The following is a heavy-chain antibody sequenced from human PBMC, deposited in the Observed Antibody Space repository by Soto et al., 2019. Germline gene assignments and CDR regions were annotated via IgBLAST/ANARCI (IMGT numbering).Heavy chain of an antibody. Sequence: GGSLRLSCAASGFTFSNAWMSWVRQAPGKGLEWVGRIKSKTDGGTTDYAAPVKGRFTISRDDSKNTLYLQMNSLKTEDTAVYYCTSRKAYGSGSYPPLYYFDYWGQGTLVTVSS. CDR1: GFTFSNAW. CDR3: TSRKAYGSGSYPPLYYFDY. D-gene: IGHD3-10*01. CDR2: IKSKTDGGTT. J-gene: IGHJ4*02. V-gene: IGHV3-15*01.